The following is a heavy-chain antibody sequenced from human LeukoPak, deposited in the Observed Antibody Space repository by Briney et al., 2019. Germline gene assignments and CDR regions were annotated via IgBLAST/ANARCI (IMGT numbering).Heavy chain of an antibody. Sequence: GGSLRLSCAASGLAFSSSAMNWVRQTPGKGLEWLSYSSASSSDVYYADSVKGRFTISRDNAKSSLYLQMNSLTAEDTAVYFCARGRDHAFDIWGQGTRVTVSS. V-gene: IGHV3-48*01. J-gene: IGHJ3*02. CDR1: GLAFSSSA. CDR3: ARGRDHAFDI. CDR2: SSASSSDV.